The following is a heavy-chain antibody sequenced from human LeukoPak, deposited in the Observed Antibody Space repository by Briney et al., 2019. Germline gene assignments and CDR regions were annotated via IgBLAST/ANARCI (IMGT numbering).Heavy chain of an antibody. CDR2: IYYSGRT. CDR3: ARKQVDF. Sequence: SETLSLTRTVSVESNPSYYATCITQPPGKGLEWIGYIYYSGRTNYNPSLKRRVTISIDTSTKQFSLRLSSVTAADTAVYYCARKQVDFWDRGPLVTVSS. J-gene: IGHJ4*02. CDR1: VESNPSYY. V-gene: IGHV4-59*01. D-gene: IGHD1/OR15-1a*01.